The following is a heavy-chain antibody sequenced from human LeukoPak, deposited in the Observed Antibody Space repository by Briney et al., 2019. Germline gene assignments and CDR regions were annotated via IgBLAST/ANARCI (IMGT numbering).Heavy chain of an antibody. CDR3: ARAGY. V-gene: IGHV3-7*01. CDR1: GFTFSTDW. CDR2: IKEDGSEK. J-gene: IGHJ4*02. Sequence: GGSLRLSCAASGFTFSTDWMSWVRQAPGKGLEWVANIKEDGSEKYYVDSVKGRFTISRDNAKNSLYLQMNSLRAEDTAVYYCARAGYWGQGTLVTVSS.